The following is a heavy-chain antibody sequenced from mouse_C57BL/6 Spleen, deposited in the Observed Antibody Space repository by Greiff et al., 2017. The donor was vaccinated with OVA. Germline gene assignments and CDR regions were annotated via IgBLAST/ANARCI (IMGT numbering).Heavy chain of an antibody. CDR3: ARSGDGYFYYAMDY. J-gene: IGHJ4*01. Sequence: VQLQQSGAELVKPGASVKISCKASGYAFSSYWMNWVKQRPGKGLEWIGQIYPGDGDTNYNGKFKGKATLTADKSSSTAYMQLSSLTSEDSAVYFCARSGDGYFYYAMDYWGQGTSVTVSS. CDR1: GYAFSSYW. V-gene: IGHV1-80*01. CDR2: IYPGDGDT. D-gene: IGHD2-3*01.